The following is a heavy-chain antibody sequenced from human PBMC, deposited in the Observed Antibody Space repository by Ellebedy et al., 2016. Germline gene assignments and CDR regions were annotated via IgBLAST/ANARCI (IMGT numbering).Heavy chain of an antibody. CDR3: AKGTMDYLHH. Sequence: GGSLRLXXATSGFTFDDYALHWVRQVPGKGLEWVSGISWNSAAIGYGEAVKGRFTISRDSAKNYLDLQMNSLRVEDTALYFCAKGTMDYLHHWGQGTLVTVSS. CDR2: ISWNSAAI. D-gene: IGHD3-10*01. CDR1: GFTFDDYA. V-gene: IGHV3-9*01. J-gene: IGHJ4*02.